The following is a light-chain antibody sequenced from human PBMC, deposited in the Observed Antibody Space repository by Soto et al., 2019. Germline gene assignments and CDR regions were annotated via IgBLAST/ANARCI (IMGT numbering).Light chain of an antibody. V-gene: IGKV1-5*03. Sequence: DIQMTQSPSTLSGSVGDRVTITCRASQTISSWLAWYQQKPGKAPKLLIYKASTLKSGVPSRFRGSGSGTEFTLTISSLQPDDFATYCCQHYNSSSEAFGQGTKVDIK. CDR1: QTISSW. CDR2: KAS. CDR3: QHYNSSSEA. J-gene: IGKJ1*01.